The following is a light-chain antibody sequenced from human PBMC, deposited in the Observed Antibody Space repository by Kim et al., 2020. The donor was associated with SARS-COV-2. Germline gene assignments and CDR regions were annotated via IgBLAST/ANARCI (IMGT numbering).Light chain of an antibody. CDR1: KLGDKF. V-gene: IGLV3-1*01. CDR2: QDS. CDR3: QAWDSSTVV. Sequence: LTPGQTTTIPCAGDKLGDKFAYWYQQKPGQSPVLVVYQDSKRPSGIPERVSGSNTGNTVTLTISGTQAMDEADYYCQAWDSSTVVFGGGTQLTVL. J-gene: IGLJ2*01.